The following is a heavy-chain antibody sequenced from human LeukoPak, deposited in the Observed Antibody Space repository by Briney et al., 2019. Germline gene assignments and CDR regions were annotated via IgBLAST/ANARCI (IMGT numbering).Heavy chain of an antibody. V-gene: IGHV3-23*01. CDR3: AKDQWLVSNFDY. D-gene: IGHD6-19*01. Sequence: GGSLRLSCAASGFTFSSYGMSWVRQAPGKGLEWVSAISGSGGSTYYADSVKGRFTISRDNSKNTLYLQMNSLRAEGTAVYYCAKDQWLVSNFDYWGQGTLVTVSS. CDR1: GFTFSSYG. J-gene: IGHJ4*02. CDR2: ISGSGGST.